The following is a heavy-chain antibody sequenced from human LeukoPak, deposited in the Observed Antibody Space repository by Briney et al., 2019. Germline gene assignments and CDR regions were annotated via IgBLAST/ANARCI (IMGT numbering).Heavy chain of an antibody. V-gene: IGHV3-30*02. CDR2: IRNDGTTK. CDR3: ATTVFTTTWYFDY. CDR1: GLTFSSYD. J-gene: IGHJ4*02. D-gene: IGHD3-9*01. Sequence: GGSLRLSCATSGLTFSSYDMHWVRQAPGKGLEWVAYIRNDGTTKDYADSVKGRFTISRDNPKNTLYLQLNSPRGEDTAVYYCATTVFTTTWYFDYWGQGNLVTVSS.